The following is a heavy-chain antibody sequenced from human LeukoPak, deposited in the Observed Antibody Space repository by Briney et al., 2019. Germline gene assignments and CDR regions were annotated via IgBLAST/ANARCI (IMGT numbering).Heavy chain of an antibody. CDR1: GGSFSGYY. J-gene: IGHJ1*01. V-gene: IGHV4-34*01. D-gene: IGHD6-13*01. Sequence: SETLSLTCAVYGGSFSGYYWSWIRQPPGKGLEWIGEINHSGSTNYNPSLKSRVTISVDTSKNQFSLKLSSVTAADTAVYYCAREGIVAAAETRLEYFRHWGQGTLVTVSS. CDR2: INHSGST. CDR3: AREGIVAAAETRLEYFRH.